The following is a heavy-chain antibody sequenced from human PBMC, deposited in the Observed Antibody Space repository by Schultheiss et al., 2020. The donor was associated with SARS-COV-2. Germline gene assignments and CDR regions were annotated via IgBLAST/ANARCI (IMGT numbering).Heavy chain of an antibody. CDR1: GFTFSSYA. J-gene: IGHJ4*02. D-gene: IGHD6-19*01. CDR3: ARVPDRYSSEVD. Sequence: GGSLRLSCAASGFTFSSYAMSWVRQAPGKGLEWVSYISSSGSTIYYADSVKGRFTISRDNAKNSLYLQMNSLRAEDTAVYYCARVPDRYSSEVDWGQGTLVTVSS. CDR2: ISSSGSTI. V-gene: IGHV3-48*04.